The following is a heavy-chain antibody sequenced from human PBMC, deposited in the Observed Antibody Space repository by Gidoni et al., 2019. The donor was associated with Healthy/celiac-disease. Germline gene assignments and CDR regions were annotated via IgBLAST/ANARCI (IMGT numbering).Heavy chain of an antibody. CDR3: ARDCNSSGWYSPLGY. V-gene: IGHV1-46*01. D-gene: IGHD6-19*01. CDR1: GYTFTSYY. J-gene: IGHJ4*02. CDR2: INPSGGST. Sequence: QVQLVQSGAEVKKPGASVKVSCKASGYTFTSYYMHWVRQAPGQGLEWMGIINPSGGSTSYAQKFQGRVTMTRDTSTSTVYMELSSLRSEDTAVYYCARDCNSSGWYSPLGYWGQGTLVTVSS.